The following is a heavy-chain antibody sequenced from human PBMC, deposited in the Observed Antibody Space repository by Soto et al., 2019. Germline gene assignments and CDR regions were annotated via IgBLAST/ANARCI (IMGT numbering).Heavy chain of an antibody. Sequence: EVQLLESGGGLVQPGGSLRLSCAASGFTFSTYAMSWVRQGPGKGLEWVSAISGSGGNSTFYGDSVKGRFTISRDNSKNTLYLQMNSLGAEDTAVYYCAKGGGSCCFEYWGQGTLVTVSS. D-gene: IGHD2-15*01. V-gene: IGHV3-23*01. CDR2: ISGSGGNST. J-gene: IGHJ4*02. CDR1: GFTFSTYA. CDR3: AKGGGSCCFEY.